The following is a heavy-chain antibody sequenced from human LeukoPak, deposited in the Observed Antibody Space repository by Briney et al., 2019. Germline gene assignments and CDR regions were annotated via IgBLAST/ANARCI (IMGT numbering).Heavy chain of an antibody. Sequence: PGGSLRLSCAASGFTLDNFAMNWVRQAPGKGLEWVSGISDSGGSTRYADSVKGRFTSSRDNPKNTLYLQMNSLRAEDTAVYYCAKVLVAGASRGYFDSWGQGTLVTVSS. CDR3: AKVLVAGASRGYFDS. CDR1: GFTLDNFA. V-gene: IGHV3-23*01. J-gene: IGHJ4*02. D-gene: IGHD1-26*01. CDR2: ISDSGGST.